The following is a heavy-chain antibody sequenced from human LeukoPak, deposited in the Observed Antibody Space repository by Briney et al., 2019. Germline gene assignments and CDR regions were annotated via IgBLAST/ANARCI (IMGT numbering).Heavy chain of an antibody. V-gene: IGHV1-46*01. CDR1: GYTFTRYY. CDR2: IKPSDGST. J-gene: IGHJ3*02. Sequence: ASVKVSCKASGYTFTRYYMHWVRQAPGQGLEWMGIIKPSDGSTSYAQKFQGRVTMTRDTSTSTVYMDLSSLRSEDTAVYYCAREPNAFGIWGTRIMVTVSS. CDR3: AREPNAFGI.